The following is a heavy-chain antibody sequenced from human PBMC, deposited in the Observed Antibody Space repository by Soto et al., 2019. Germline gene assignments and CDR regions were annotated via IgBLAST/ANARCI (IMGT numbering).Heavy chain of an antibody. CDR3: AREHVEMATITFDY. CDR1: GGTFSSYA. D-gene: IGHD4-4*01. CDR2: IIPIFGTA. V-gene: IGHV1-69*13. Sequence: GASVKVSCQASGGTFSSYAISWMRQAPGQGLEWMGGIIPIFGTANYAQKFQGRVTITADESTSTAYMELSSLRSEDTAVYYSAREHVEMATITFDYWGQGTLVTVSS. J-gene: IGHJ4*02.